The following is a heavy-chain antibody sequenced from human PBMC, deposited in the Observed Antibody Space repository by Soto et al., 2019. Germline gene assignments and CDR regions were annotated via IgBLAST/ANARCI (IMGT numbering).Heavy chain of an antibody. J-gene: IGHJ2*01. Sequence: QVQLVQSGAEVKKPGASVKVSCKASGYTFTSYDINWVRQATGQGLEWMGWMNPNSGNTGYAQKFQGRVTMTRNTSISTAXXXXXXXXXXXXAXXXXXXXXXXVAGYWYFDLWGRGTLVTVSS. CDR1: GYTFTSYD. D-gene: IGHD6-19*01. V-gene: IGHV1-8*01. CDR2: MNPNSGNT. CDR3: XXXXXXVAGYWYFDL.